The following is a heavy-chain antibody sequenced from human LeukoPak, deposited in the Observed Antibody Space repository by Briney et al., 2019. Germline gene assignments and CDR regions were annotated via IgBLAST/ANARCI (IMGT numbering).Heavy chain of an antibody. CDR1: GFTFSSYW. CDR2: IKQDGSEK. CDR3: ARGGNSWYSYYYGMDV. D-gene: IGHD2-2*01. J-gene: IGHJ6*02. Sequence: QPGGSLRLSCAASGFTFSSYWMSWVRQAPGKGLEWVANIKQDGSEKYYVDSVKGRFTISRDNAKNSLYLQMNSLRAEDTAVYYCARGGNSWYSYYYGMDVWGQGTTVTVSS. V-gene: IGHV3-7*04.